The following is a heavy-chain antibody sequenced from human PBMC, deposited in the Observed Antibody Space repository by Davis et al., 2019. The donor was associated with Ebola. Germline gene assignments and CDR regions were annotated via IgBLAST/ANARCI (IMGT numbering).Heavy chain of an antibody. CDR1: GFTFSSYG. CDR3: ARGYGFWSRGAFDI. V-gene: IGHV3-53*01. CDR2: IYSGGST. Sequence: GGSLRLSCAASGFTFSSYGMHWVRQAPGKGLEWVSVIYSGGSTYYADSVKGRFTISRDNSKNTLYLQMNSLRAEDTAVYYCARGYGFWSRGAFDIWGQGTMVTVSS. J-gene: IGHJ3*02. D-gene: IGHD3/OR15-3a*01.